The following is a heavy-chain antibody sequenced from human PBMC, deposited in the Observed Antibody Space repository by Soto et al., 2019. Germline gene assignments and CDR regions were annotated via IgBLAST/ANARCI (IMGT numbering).Heavy chain of an antibody. J-gene: IGHJ4*02. CDR3: ARDLGSGYDPGDY. Sequence: QVQLVQSGAEVKKPGSSVKVSCKASGGTFNSYVFNWVRQAPGQGLEWMGGIISIFGTPNYGQKSQGRVTITADESTSTGFMELSSLTSEGTAIYYCARDLGSGYDPGDYWGQGTLVTVSS. D-gene: IGHD5-12*01. V-gene: IGHV1-69*12. CDR2: IISIFGTP. CDR1: GGTFNSYV.